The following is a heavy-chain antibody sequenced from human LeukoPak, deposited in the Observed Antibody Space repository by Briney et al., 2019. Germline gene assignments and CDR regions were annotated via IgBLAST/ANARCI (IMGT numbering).Heavy chain of an antibody. CDR1: GGSISTYY. V-gene: IGHV4-59*01. CDR3: ARQLAVTGRYYFDY. Sequence: SETLSLTCTVSGGSISTYYWTWIRQPPGRGLEWIGYIYYSGITNYNPSLKSRVTMSVDTSRNQFSLRLNSVTAADTAVYYCARQLAVTGRYYFDYWGQGSLVTVSS. CDR2: IYYSGIT. J-gene: IGHJ4*02. D-gene: IGHD4-11*01.